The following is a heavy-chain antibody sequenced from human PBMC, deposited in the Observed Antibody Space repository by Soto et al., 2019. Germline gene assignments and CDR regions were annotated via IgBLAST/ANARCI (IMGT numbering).Heavy chain of an antibody. V-gene: IGHV3-15*07. CDR1: GFTFSNAW. Sequence: EVQMVESGGGLVKPGGSLRLSCAASGFTFSNAWMNWVRHAPGKGLEWVGRIKSTTDGGTTYYAAPVKGRFTISRDDSKYTLYLQMNRLKAEAPVGDSGTAVFKVAATVSYGMDVWGQGTTVTVAA. J-gene: IGHJ6*01. CDR3: TAVFKVAATVSYGMDV. CDR2: IKSTTDGGTT. D-gene: IGHD6-25*01.